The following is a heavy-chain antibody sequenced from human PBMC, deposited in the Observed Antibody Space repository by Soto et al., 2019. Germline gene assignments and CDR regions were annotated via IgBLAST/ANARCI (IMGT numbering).Heavy chain of an antibody. CDR1: GFTFSNYG. V-gene: IGHV3-30*18. J-gene: IGHJ4*02. CDR3: AKDHLTTTVTTVGY. D-gene: IGHD4-17*01. CDR2: ISYHGSDK. Sequence: QVQLVESGGGVVQPGRSLRLSCAASGFTFSNYGMHWVRQAPGKGLEWVAVISYHGSDKYYADSVKGRFTISRDNSKNTLYLQIDSLRAEYTAVYYCAKDHLTTTVTTVGYWGQGTLVTVSS.